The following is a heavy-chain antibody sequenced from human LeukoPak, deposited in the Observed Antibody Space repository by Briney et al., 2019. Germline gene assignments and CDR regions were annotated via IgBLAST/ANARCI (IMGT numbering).Heavy chain of an antibody. J-gene: IGHJ3*02. CDR1: GGPISSSSYY. D-gene: IGHD3-10*01. CDR3: ASLPLLWFGESNNLDAFDI. CDR2: IYYSGST. V-gene: IGHV4-39*01. Sequence: SETLSLTCTVSGGPISSSSYYWGWIRQPPGKGLEWIGSIYYSGSTYYNPSLKSRVTISVDTSKNQFSLKLSSLTAADTAVYYCASLPLLWFGESNNLDAFDIWGQGTMVTVSS.